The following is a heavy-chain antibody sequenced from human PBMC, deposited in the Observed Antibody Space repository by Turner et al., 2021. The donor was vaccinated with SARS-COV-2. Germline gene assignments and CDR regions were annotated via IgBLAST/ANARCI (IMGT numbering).Heavy chain of an antibody. Sequence: QVQLQESGPGLVKPSETLSLTCTVSGGSISSYYWSWLRPPAGKGLEWIGRIYTSGSTNYNPSLKSRVTMSVDTSKNQFSLKLSSVTAADTAVYYCARSPGWELLPISYYFDYWGQGTLVTVSS. D-gene: IGHD1-26*01. CDR3: ARSPGWELLPISYYFDY. V-gene: IGHV4-4*07. J-gene: IGHJ4*02. CDR2: IYTSGST. CDR1: GGSISSYY.